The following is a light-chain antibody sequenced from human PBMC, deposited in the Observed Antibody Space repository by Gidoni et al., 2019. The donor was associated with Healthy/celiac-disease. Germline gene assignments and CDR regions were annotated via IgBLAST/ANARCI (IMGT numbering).Light chain of an antibody. V-gene: IGKV4-1*01. CDR2: WAS. J-gene: IGKJ2*01. CDR3: QQYYSTPPT. Sequence: DIVMTQSPDSLAVSLGERATINCKSSQSVLYSPNNKNYLAWYQQKPGQPPKLLIYWASTRESGVPDGFSGSGSGTDFTLTISSLQAEDVAVYYCQQYYSTPPTFGQGTKLEIK. CDR1: QSVLYSPNNKNY.